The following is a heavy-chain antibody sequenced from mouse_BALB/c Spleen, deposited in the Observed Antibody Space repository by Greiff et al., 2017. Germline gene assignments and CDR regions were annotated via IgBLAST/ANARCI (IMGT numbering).Heavy chain of an antibody. V-gene: IGHV1-5*01. CDR2: IYPGNSDT. CDR3: TSGYDYYAMDY. D-gene: IGHD1-2*01. J-gene: IGHJ4*01. Sequence: VHVKQSGTVLARPGASVKMSCKASGYTFTSYWMHWVKQRPGQGLEWIGAIYPGNSDTSYNQKFKGKAKLTAVTSTSTAYMELSSLTNEDSAVYYCTSGYDYYAMDYWGQGTSVTVSS. CDR1: GYTFTSYW.